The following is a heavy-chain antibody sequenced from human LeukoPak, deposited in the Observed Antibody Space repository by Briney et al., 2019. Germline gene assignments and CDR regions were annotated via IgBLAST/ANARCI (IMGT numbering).Heavy chain of an antibody. Sequence: SVKVSCKASGGTFSSYAISWVRQAPGQGLEWMGGIIPIFGTANYAQKFQGRVTITADESTSTAYMELSSLRSDDTAVYYCARNSSSWRYYYYYYYMDVWGKGTTVTVSS. V-gene: IGHV1-69*13. CDR3: ARNSSSWRYYYYYYYMDV. CDR1: GGTFSSYA. CDR2: IIPIFGTA. D-gene: IGHD6-13*01. J-gene: IGHJ6*03.